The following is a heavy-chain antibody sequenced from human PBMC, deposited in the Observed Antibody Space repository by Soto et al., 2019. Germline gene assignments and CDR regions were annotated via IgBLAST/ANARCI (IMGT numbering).Heavy chain of an antibody. CDR2: ISAYNGNT. D-gene: IGHD2-2*01. CDR3: ARAVGVIVVVPAASGNYYYYGMDV. J-gene: IGHJ6*02. V-gene: IGHV1-18*01. CDR1: GYTFTSYG. Sequence: ASVTVCCTASGYTFTSYGSSWVRQAPGQGLEWMGWISAYNGNTNYAQKLQGKVTMTTDTSTSTAYMELRSLRSDDTAVYYCARAVGVIVVVPAASGNYYYYGMDVWGQGTTVTVSS.